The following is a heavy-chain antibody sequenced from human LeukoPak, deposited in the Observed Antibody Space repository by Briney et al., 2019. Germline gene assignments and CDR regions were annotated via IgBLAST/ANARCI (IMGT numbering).Heavy chain of an antibody. CDR3: ARAPRIAVAGTSDYYYYGMDV. J-gene: IGHJ6*02. CDR1: GYTFTSYG. D-gene: IGHD6-19*01. Sequence: ASVKVSCKASGYTFTSYGISWVRQAPGQGLEWMGWISAYNGNTKYAQKLQGRVTMTTDTSTSTAYMELRSLRSDDTAVYYCARAPRIAVAGTSDYYYYGMDVWGQGTTVTVSS. V-gene: IGHV1-18*01. CDR2: ISAYNGNT.